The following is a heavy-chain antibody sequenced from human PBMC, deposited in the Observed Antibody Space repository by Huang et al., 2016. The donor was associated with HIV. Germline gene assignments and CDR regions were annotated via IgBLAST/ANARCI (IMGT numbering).Heavy chain of an antibody. CDR2: INQSGST. D-gene: IGHD4-17*01. J-gene: IGHJ4*02. CDR1: DGSFSGYY. Sequence: QVQLQQWGAGLLKHSETLSLICVVYDGSFSGYYWSWFRQPPGKGLGWIGEINQSGSTNHNPSRKSRVTRSVDTSEDAFARKVNSVTAADAAVYYCARGKTNGDYSDYFDYWGQGTLVTVSS. CDR3: ARGKTNGDYSDYFDY. V-gene: IGHV4-34*01.